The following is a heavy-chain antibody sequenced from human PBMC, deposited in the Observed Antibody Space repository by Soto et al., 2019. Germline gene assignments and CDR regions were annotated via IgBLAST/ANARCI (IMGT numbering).Heavy chain of an antibody. Sequence: DVQLVESGGGLIQPGESLRLSCAAFGLTISGKKYVAWVRQVPGKGLEWVSALYDVDGSFYADSVTGRFTTSSDRSKTTVYLQMNDLRPDDTAVYYCATWHEREHAFDVWGQGTTVTISS. D-gene: IGHD1-1*01. J-gene: IGHJ3*01. CDR2: LYDVDGS. CDR1: GLTISGKKY. V-gene: IGHV3-53*01. CDR3: ATWHEREHAFDV.